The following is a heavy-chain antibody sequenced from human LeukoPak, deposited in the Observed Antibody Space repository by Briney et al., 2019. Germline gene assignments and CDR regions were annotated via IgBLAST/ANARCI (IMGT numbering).Heavy chain of an antibody. J-gene: IGHJ4*02. Sequence: GGSLRLSCAASGFTFSSYEMNWVRQAPGKGLEWVSYISGSGSTIYYADSVKGRFTISRDNSKNTLYLQMNSLRAEDTAVYYCAKALSSRDGYNPHYWGQGTLVTVSS. D-gene: IGHD5-24*01. CDR3: AKALSSRDGYNPHY. V-gene: IGHV3-48*03. CDR2: ISGSGSTI. CDR1: GFTFSSYE.